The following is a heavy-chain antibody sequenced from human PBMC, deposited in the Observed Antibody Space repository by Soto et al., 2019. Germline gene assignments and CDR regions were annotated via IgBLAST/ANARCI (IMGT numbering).Heavy chain of an antibody. D-gene: IGHD6-13*01. V-gene: IGHV5-51*01. J-gene: IGHJ4*02. CDR2: IYPGDHET. Sequence: LKISCQCSGYTFSNFWVGWVRQLPGKGLEWMGIIYPGDHETRYSPSFHGKVTISADKSINTAYLQWNSLEASDTAFYFCARSPRSSPYFDYWGQGALVTVSS. CDR3: ARSPRSSPYFDY. CDR1: GYTFSNFW.